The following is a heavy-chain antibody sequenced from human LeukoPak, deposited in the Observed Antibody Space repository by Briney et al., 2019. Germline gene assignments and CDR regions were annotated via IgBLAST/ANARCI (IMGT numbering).Heavy chain of an antibody. V-gene: IGHV3-21*01. CDR2: ISSSGSYI. D-gene: IGHD3-16*02. CDR3: ARASDHDWGSYRWDAFDI. J-gene: IGHJ3*02. Sequence: GGSLTLSCAASTFTFSSYTMNWVRQAPGTRLERVSSISSSGSYIYYADSLKGRFTVSRDNARKSLYLQMNSLRAEDTAVYYCARASDHDWGSYRWDAFDIWGQGTMVTVSS. CDR1: TFTFSSYT.